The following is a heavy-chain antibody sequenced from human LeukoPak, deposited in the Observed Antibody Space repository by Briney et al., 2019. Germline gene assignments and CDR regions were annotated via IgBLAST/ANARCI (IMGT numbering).Heavy chain of an antibody. CDR2: ISGSGGST. J-gene: IGHJ5*02. Sequence: GGSLRLSCAASGFTFSSYAMSWVRQAPGKGLEWVSAISGSGGSTYYADSVKGRFTISRDNSKNTLYLQMNSLRAEDTAVYYCARGAIRFSEWVQSRNWFDPWGQGTLVTVSS. CDR1: GFTFSSYA. V-gene: IGHV3-23*01. D-gene: IGHD3-3*01. CDR3: ARGAIRFSEWVQSRNWFDP.